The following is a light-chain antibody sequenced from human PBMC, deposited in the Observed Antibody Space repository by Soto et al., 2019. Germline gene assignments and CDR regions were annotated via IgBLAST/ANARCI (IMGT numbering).Light chain of an antibody. J-gene: IGKJ1*01. CDR3: QQYGRAGRT. Sequence: EIVLTQSPGTLSLSPGERATLSCRASQSVSSSYLAWYQQKPGQAPRLLIYGASSRATGIPDRFSGRGSGTDFTLTISRLEPEDFAGYYCQQYGRAGRTFGQGTKVEIK. V-gene: IGKV3-20*01. CDR1: QSVSSSY. CDR2: GAS.